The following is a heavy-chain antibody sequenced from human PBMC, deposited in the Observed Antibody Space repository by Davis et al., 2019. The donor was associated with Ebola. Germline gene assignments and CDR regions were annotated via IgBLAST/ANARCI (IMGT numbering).Heavy chain of an antibody. CDR1: GFTFSSYA. Sequence: PGGSLRLSCAASGFTFSSYAMSWVRQAPGKGLEWVSAISGSGGSTYYADSVKGRFTISRDNSKNTLYLQMNSLRAEDTAVYYCAKQPLNTYYDYVWGSYNWFDPWGQGTLVTVSS. CDR3: AKQPLNTYYDYVWGSYNWFDP. CDR2: ISGSGGST. D-gene: IGHD3-16*01. V-gene: IGHV3-23*01. J-gene: IGHJ5*02.